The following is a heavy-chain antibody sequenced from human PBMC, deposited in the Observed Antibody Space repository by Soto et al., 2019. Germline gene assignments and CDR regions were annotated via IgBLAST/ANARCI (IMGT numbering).Heavy chain of an antibody. CDR3: AKGQYYDFWSAPGDWFDP. J-gene: IGHJ5*02. CDR2: ISGSGGST. D-gene: IGHD3-3*01. Sequence: GSLRLSCAASGFTFSSYAMSWVRQAPWKGLEWVSAISGSGGSTYYADSVKGRFTISRDNSKDTLYLQMNSLRAEDTAVYYCAKGQYYDFWSAPGDWFDPWAQGTLITVSS. CDR1: GFTFSSYA. V-gene: IGHV3-23*01.